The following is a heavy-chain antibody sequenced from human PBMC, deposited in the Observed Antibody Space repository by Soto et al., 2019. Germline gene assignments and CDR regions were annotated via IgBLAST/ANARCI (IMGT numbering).Heavy chain of an antibody. D-gene: IGHD3-16*01. CDR3: VRVGLNRNYDFDF. J-gene: IGHJ4*02. V-gene: IGHV1-2*02. Sequence: QVQPVQSGAEVKKPGASVKVSCKASGYTFNSYYIHWVRQAPGQGLEWMGWINPNSDVTGYAQSFQGRVTMTRDMSMTTAYMDLTRLRSDDTAVYYCVRVGLNRNYDFDFWGQGTLITVSS. CDR2: INPNSDVT. CDR1: GYTFNSYY.